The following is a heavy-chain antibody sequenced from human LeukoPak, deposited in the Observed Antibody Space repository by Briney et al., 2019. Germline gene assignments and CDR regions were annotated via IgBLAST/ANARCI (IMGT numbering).Heavy chain of an antibody. V-gene: IGHV3-74*01. CDR1: GFTFSTYW. CDR3: ARGQLGSDY. Sequence: PGGSLRLSCAASGFTFSTYWMHWVRQAPGKGLAWVSRINSDGSSTSYADSVKGRFTISRDNGKNTLYLQMNSLRAEDTAMYYCARGQLGSDYWGQGTLVTVSS. J-gene: IGHJ4*02. CDR2: INSDGSST. D-gene: IGHD7-27*01.